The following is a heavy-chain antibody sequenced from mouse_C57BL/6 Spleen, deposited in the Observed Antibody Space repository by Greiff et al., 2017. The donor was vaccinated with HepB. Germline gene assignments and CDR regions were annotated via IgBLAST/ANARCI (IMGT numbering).Heavy chain of an antibody. J-gene: IGHJ4*01. CDR2: IDPSDSYT. Sequence: QVQLQQPGAELVMPGASVKLSCKASGYTFTSYWMHWVKQRPGQGLEWIGKIDPSDSYTNYNQKFKGKSTLTVDKSSSTAYMQLSSLTSEDSAVYYCESRGYSSDYYDFDYWGQGTTVTVSS. D-gene: IGHD2-5*01. V-gene: IGHV1-69*01. CDR3: ESRGYSSDYYDFDY. CDR1: GYTFTSYW.